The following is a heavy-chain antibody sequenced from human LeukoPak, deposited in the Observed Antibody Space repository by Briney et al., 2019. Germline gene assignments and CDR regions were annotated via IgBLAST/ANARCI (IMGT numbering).Heavy chain of an antibody. Sequence: SVKVSCKASGGTFSSYAISWVRQAPGQGLGWMGGIISIFGTANYAQKFQGRVTITAVESMSTAYMELSSLRSEDTAVYYCARGWLAETTVVTPYNYWGQGTLVTVSS. CDR2: IISIFGTA. CDR3: ARGWLAETTVVTPYNY. V-gene: IGHV1-69*13. D-gene: IGHD4-23*01. CDR1: GGTFSSYA. J-gene: IGHJ4*02.